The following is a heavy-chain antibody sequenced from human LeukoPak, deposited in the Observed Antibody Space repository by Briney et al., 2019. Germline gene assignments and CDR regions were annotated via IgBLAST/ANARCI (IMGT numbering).Heavy chain of an antibody. Sequence: SVKVSCKASGGTFSSYAISWVRQAPEQGLEWMGRIIPIFGIANYAQKFQGRVTITADKSTSTAYMELSSLRSEDTAVYYCARGGGYCSGGSCYSRLVYWGQGTLVTVSS. J-gene: IGHJ4*02. V-gene: IGHV1-69*04. CDR2: IIPIFGIA. CDR3: ARGGGYCSGGSCYSRLVY. D-gene: IGHD2-15*01. CDR1: GGTFSSYA.